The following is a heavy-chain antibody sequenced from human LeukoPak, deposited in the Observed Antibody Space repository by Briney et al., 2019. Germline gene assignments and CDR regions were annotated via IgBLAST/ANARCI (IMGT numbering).Heavy chain of an antibody. J-gene: IGHJ2*01. CDR1: GFTVSSNF. CDR2: IYTSGTT. Sequence: GGSLRLSCAASGFTVSSNFMTWVRQAPGTGLEWVSVIYTSGTTYYADSVKGRFTISRDNSKNTLYLQLNSLRAEDTAVYYCARGRRDGYSPYWYFDPWGRGTLVTVS. CDR3: ARGRRDGYSPYWYFDP. V-gene: IGHV3-66*01. D-gene: IGHD5-24*01.